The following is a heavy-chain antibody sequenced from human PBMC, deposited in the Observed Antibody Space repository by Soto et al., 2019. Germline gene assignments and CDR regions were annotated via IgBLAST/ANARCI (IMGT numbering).Heavy chain of an antibody. CDR2: ILYSGSI. Sequence: QLQLQESGPGLVKPSETLSLTCTVSGGSITRNNHYWGWIRQSPGKGLAWIGRILYSGSINYNPSLKGRGTISVETSKNQFSLKMSSVTAADTAVYYCARLGSSGWYQGSYFDYWGQGTLVTVSS. D-gene: IGHD6-19*01. J-gene: IGHJ4*02. V-gene: IGHV4-39*01. CDR1: GGSITRNNHY. CDR3: ARLGSSGWYQGSYFDY.